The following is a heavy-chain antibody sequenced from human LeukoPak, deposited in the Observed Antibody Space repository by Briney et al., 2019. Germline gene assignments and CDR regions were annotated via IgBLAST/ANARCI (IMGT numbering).Heavy chain of an antibody. CDR1: GGSFSGYY. J-gene: IGHJ4*02. D-gene: IGHD2-2*01. CDR2: INHSGST. Sequence: SETLSLTCAVYGGSFSGYYWSWIRQPPGKGLEWIGEINHSGSTNYNPSLKSRVTTSVDTSKNQFSLKLSSVTAADTAVYYCARKGLGDIVVVPAAKPGPYYFDYWGQGTLVTVSS. CDR3: ARKGLGDIVVVPAAKPGPYYFDY. V-gene: IGHV4-34*01.